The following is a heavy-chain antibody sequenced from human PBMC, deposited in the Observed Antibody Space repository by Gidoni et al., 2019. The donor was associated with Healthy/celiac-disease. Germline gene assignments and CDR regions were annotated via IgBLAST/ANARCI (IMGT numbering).Heavy chain of an antibody. CDR3: AHRGYYDSSGYFVVGY. V-gene: IGHV2-5*01. CDR2: IYWNDDK. Sequence: QITLKESGPTLVKPTQTRTLTCTFSGFSLSTSGVGVGWIRQPPGKALEWLALIYWNDDKRYSPSLKSRLTITKDTSKNQVVLTMTNMDPVDTATYYCAHRGYYDSSGYFVVGYWGQGTLVTVSS. J-gene: IGHJ4*02. CDR1: GFSLSTSGVG. D-gene: IGHD3-22*01.